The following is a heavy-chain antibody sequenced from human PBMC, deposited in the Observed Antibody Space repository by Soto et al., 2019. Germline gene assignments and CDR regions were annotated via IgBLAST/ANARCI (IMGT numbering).Heavy chain of an antibody. J-gene: IGHJ4*02. Sequence: XSVKVSCKASGYTSTSYGISWVRQAPGQGLEWMGWISAYNGNTNYAQKLQGRVTMTTDTSTSTAYMELRSLRSDDTAVYYCAWSIAVAGSFDYWGQGNLVTVSS. V-gene: IGHV1-18*01. D-gene: IGHD6-19*01. CDR2: ISAYNGNT. CDR3: AWSIAVAGSFDY. CDR1: GYTSTSYG.